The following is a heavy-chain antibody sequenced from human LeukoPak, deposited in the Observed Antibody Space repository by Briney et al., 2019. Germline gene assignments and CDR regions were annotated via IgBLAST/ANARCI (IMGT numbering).Heavy chain of an antibody. V-gene: IGHV4-39*07. CDR3: ARYRPYYYGSGSLFDY. Sequence: SETLSLTCTVSGGSISSSSYYWGWIRQPPGKGLEWIGSIYYSGSTYYNPSLKSRVTISVDTSKNQFSLKLSSVTAADTAVYYCARYRPYYYGSGSLFDYWGQGTLVTVSS. J-gene: IGHJ4*02. CDR1: GGSISSSSYY. CDR2: IYYSGST. D-gene: IGHD3-10*01.